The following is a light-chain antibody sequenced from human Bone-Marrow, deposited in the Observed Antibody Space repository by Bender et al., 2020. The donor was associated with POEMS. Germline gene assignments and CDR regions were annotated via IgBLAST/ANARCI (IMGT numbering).Light chain of an antibody. V-gene: IGLV1-44*01. Sequence: QSVLTQPPSASGTPGQRVTISCSGGSSNIGAHAVNWYQHLPGTAPKLLIYDNVNRPSGVPDRFSGSRSGTSASLAISGLQSEDEADYYCAVWDDSLNGWVFGGGTKLTVL. CDR3: AVWDDSLNGWV. CDR1: SSNIGAHA. CDR2: DNV. J-gene: IGLJ3*02.